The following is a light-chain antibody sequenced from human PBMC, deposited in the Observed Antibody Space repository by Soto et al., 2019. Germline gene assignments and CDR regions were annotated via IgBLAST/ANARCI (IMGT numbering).Light chain of an antibody. J-gene: IGKJ1*01. Sequence: IVITQSPATLSVSPGERATLSCRASQSVSSNLAWYQHKPGQAPRLLIYGASTRATGIPARFSGSGSGTEFTLTISSLQPDDFATYYCQQYKSYSRTFGQGTKVDIK. CDR3: QQYKSYSRT. CDR1: QSVSSN. V-gene: IGKV3-15*01. CDR2: GAS.